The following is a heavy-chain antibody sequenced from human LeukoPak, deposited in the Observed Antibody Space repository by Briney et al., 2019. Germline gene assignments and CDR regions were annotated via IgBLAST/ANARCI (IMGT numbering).Heavy chain of an antibody. V-gene: IGHV1-69*05. CDR3: ARIDCSSTSCPLWYFDY. D-gene: IGHD2-2*01. Sequence: SVKVSCKASGGTFSSYAISWVRQAPGQGLEWMGGIIPIFGTANYAQKFQGRVTITTDESTSTAYMELSSLRSEDTAVYYCARIDCSSTSCPLWYFDYWGQGTLVTVSS. CDR2: IIPIFGTA. J-gene: IGHJ4*02. CDR1: GGTFSSYA.